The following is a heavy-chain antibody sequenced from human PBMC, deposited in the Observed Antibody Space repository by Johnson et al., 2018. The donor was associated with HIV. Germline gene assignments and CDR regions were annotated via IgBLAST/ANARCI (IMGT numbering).Heavy chain of an antibody. Sequence: QVQLVESGGGVVQPGRSLRLSCAASGFTFSMSSMHWVRQAPCKGLEWVAIIAYDGSNKYYADSVKGRFTISRDNSKNTLYLQMNTLRAEDTAVYYCARERLGGMVTHFDIWGQGTMVTVSS. CDR2: IAYDGSNK. CDR1: GFTFSMSS. CDR3: ARERLGGMVTHFDI. V-gene: IGHV3-30-3*01. J-gene: IGHJ3*02. D-gene: IGHD5-18*01.